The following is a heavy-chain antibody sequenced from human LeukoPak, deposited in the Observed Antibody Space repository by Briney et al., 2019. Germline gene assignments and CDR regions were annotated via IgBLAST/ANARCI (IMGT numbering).Heavy chain of an antibody. CDR2: IYPGDSDT. D-gene: IGHD3-16*01. CDR3: ARTSVYYDYVWGSPDY. CDR1: GYSFTSYW. Sequence: GESLKISCKGSGYSFTSYWIGWVRQMPGKGLEWMGIIYPGDSDTRYSPSFQGQVTISADKSISTAYLQWSSLKASDTAMYYCARTSVYYDYVWGSPDYSGQGTLVTVSS. J-gene: IGHJ4*02. V-gene: IGHV5-51*01.